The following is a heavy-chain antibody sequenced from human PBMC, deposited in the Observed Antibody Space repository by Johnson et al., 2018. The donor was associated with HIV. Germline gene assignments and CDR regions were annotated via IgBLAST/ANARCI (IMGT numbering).Heavy chain of an antibody. CDR3: AREAYCSGGSCYDAFDI. J-gene: IGHJ3*02. CDR2: IYSGGST. CDR1: GFIFSSYG. V-gene: IGHV3-NL1*01. Sequence: VQLVESGGGVVQPGRSRRLSCAASGFIFSSYGMHWVRQAPGKGLEWVSVIYSGGSTYYADSVKGRYTISRDNSKNTLYLQMSGLRAEDTAVYYCAREAYCSGGSCYDAFDIRGQGTMVTVSS. D-gene: IGHD2-15*01.